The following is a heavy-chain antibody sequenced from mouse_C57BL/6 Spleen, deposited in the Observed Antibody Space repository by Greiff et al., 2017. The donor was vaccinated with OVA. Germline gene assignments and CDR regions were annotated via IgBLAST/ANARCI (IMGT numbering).Heavy chain of an antibody. V-gene: IGHV1-15*01. CDR1: GYTFTDYD. D-gene: IGHD1-1*01. CDR3: TTTITTVVPSRFAY. J-gene: IGHJ3*01. CDR2: IDPETGCT. Sequence: VQLQQSGAELVRPGASVTLSCKASGYTFTDYDMHWVKQTPVHGLEWIGAIDPETGCTAYNQKFKGKAILPADKSSSTAYMELRSLTSEDSAVYYCTTTITTVVPSRFAYWGQGTLVTVSA.